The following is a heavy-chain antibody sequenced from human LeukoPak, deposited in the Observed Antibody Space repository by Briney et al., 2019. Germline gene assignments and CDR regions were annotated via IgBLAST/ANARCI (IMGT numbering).Heavy chain of an antibody. CDR2: IYYSGST. J-gene: IGHJ5*02. Sequence: PSETLSLTRTVSGXSISSSSDYWGWIRQPPGRGLEWIGSIYYSGSTYYNPSLKSRVTISVDTSKNQFSLKLSSVTAADMAVYYCARHDRITKTWFDPWGQGTLVTVSS. V-gene: IGHV4-39*01. CDR3: ARHDRITKTWFDP. CDR1: GXSISSSSDY. D-gene: IGHD3-10*01.